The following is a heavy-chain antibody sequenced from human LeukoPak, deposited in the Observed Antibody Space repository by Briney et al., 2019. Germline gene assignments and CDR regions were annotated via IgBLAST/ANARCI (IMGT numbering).Heavy chain of an antibody. CDR1: GFTFSSYA. CDR3: ARGHPYYDFWSGYRPNGMDV. J-gene: IGHJ6*02. CDR2: ISSRGSTI. V-gene: IGHV3-11*01. Sequence: PGGSLRLSCAASGFTFSSYAMSWIRQAPGKGLEGVSYISSRGSTIYYADSVKGRFTISRDNAKNSLYLQMNSLRAEDTAVYYCARGHPYYDFWSGYRPNGMDVWGQGTTVTVSS. D-gene: IGHD3-3*01.